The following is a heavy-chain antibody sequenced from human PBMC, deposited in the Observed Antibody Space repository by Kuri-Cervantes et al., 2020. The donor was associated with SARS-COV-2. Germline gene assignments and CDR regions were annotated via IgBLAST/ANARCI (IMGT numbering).Heavy chain of an antibody. V-gene: IGHV3-48*02. J-gene: IGHJ4*02. CDR1: GFTFSSYS. D-gene: IGHD4-17*01. CDR2: ISTSSSTI. CDR3: ARDGVKDDYGFSSY. Sequence: GGSLRLSCAASGFTFSSYSMNWVRQAPGKGLEWVSYISTSSSTIYDADSVKGRFTISRDNAKNSLYLQMNSLRDEDTAVYYCARDGVKDDYGFSSYWGQGTLVTVSS.